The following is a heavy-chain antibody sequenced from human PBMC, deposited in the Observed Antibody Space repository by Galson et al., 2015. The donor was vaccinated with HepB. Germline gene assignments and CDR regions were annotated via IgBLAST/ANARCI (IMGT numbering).Heavy chain of an antibody. CDR1: GGTFSSYA. CDR3: AGQVGTDAFDI. Sequence: SVKVSCKASGGTFSSYAISWVRQAPGQGLEWMGGIIPIFGIAKYAQKFQGRVTITADKSTSTAYMELSSLRSEDTAVYYCAGQVGTDAFDIWGQGTMVTVSS. J-gene: IGHJ3*02. CDR2: IIPIFGIA. V-gene: IGHV1-69*10. D-gene: IGHD1-26*01.